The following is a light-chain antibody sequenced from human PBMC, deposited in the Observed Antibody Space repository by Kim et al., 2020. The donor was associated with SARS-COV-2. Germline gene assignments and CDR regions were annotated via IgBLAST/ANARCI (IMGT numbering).Light chain of an antibody. CDR3: QQYDSPPYT. Sequence: DIQMTQSPSTLSASVGDRVTITCRASQSVSSWLAWYQQKPGKAPKLLIYKASTLEGGVPSRFSGRGSGTEFTLTINTLQPDDFATYSCQQYDSPPYTFGQGTKLDI. J-gene: IGKJ2*01. V-gene: IGKV1-5*03. CDR2: KAS. CDR1: QSVSSW.